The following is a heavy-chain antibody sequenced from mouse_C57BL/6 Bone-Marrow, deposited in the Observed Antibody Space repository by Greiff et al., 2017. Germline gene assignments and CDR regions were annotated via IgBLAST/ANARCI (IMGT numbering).Heavy chain of an antibody. CDR1: GFTFSSYA. CDR3: TRDDYYYAMDY. V-gene: IGHV5-9-1*02. CDR2: ISSGGDYI. J-gene: IGHJ4*01. Sequence: EVKLMESGEGLVKPGGSLKLSCAASGFTFSSYAMSWVRQTPEKRLEWVAYISSGGDYIYYADTVKGRFTISSDNARNTLYLQMSSLKSEDTAMYYCTRDDYYYAMDYWGQGTSVTVSS.